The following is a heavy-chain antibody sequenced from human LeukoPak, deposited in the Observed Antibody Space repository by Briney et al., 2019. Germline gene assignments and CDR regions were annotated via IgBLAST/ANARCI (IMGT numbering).Heavy chain of an antibody. D-gene: IGHD3-3*01. CDR2: IYHSGST. Sequence: SETLSLTCAVSGYSISSGYYWGWIRQPPGKGLEWIGSIYHSGSTYYNPSLKSRVTISVDTSKNQFSLKLSSVTAADTAVYYSARTIFGVVIILSSTGAFDIWGQGTMVTVSS. J-gene: IGHJ3*02. CDR1: GYSISSGYY. CDR3: ARTIFGVVIILSSTGAFDI. V-gene: IGHV4-38-2*01.